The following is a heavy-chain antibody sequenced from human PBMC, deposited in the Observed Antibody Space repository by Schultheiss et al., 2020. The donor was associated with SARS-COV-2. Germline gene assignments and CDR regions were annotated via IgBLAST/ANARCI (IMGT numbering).Heavy chain of an antibody. CDR3: AKDGCGSSSCEIDY. CDR1: GFTFSNYS. J-gene: IGHJ4*02. Sequence: GGSLRLSFAASGFTFSNYSMHWVRQAPGKGLEWFPGISGSGSSTYYADSVKGRFTISRDNAKNSLYLQMNSLRDEDTAVYYCAKDGCGSSSCEIDYWGQGTLVTVSS. CDR2: ISGSGSST. D-gene: IGHD6-13*01. V-gene: IGHV3-48*02.